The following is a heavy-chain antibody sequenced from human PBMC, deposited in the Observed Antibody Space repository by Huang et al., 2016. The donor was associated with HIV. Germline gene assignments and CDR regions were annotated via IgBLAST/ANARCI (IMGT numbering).Heavy chain of an antibody. J-gene: IGHJ4*02. CDR2: INPGKCNT. Sequence: QVQLVQSGAEVKKPGASVKVSCKASGYSFTTYALHWVRQAPGHRLEWMGWINPGKCNTNYSQKCQGRVTITRDTSASTVYMEVSSLTCEDTAVYYCAREFVIFGAPLWPAYWGQGTLISVSS. CDR3: AREFVIFGAPLWPAY. V-gene: IGHV1-3*01. D-gene: IGHD2-21*01. CDR1: GYSFTTYA.